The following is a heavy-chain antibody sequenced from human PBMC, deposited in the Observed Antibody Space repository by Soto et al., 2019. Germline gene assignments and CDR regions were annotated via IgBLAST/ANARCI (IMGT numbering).Heavy chain of an antibody. J-gene: IGHJ6*01. D-gene: IGHD1-26*01. CDR3: AREGDGRPSKDYYYGMDV. CDR2: ISYDGGKE. V-gene: IGHV3-30-3*01. CDR1: EFTLRGYA. Sequence: GGSLRLSCAASEFTLRGYAMRWVRQAPGGGLEWVALISYDGGKEYYTDSVKGRFTISRDNSKNTLYLRMDSLRTEDTAIYYCAREGDGRPSKDYYYGMDVWG.